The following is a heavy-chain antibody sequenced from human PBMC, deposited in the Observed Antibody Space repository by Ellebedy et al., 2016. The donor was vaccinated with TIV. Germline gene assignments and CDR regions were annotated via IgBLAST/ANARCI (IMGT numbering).Heavy chain of an antibody. J-gene: IGHJ4*02. CDR3: ARDVPADAAALLDY. V-gene: IGHV1-18*04. D-gene: IGHD2-2*01. CDR2: ISAYNGNT. Sequence: AASVKVSCKASGYPFPNYDVSWARQAPGQGLEWVGWISAYNGNTKYGQKFQGRISLTTETSMGTAYMVLRSLRSDNTGVYFCARDVPADAAALLDYWGQGTRVTVSS. CDR1: GYPFPNYD.